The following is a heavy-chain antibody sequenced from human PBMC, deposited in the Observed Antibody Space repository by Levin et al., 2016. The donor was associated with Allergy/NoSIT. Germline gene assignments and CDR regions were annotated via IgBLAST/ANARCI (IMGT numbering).Heavy chain of an antibody. V-gene: IGHV3-11*01. D-gene: IGHD4-23*01. J-gene: IGHJ6*02. Sequence: GGSLRLSCAASGFTFSDYYMSWIRQAPGKGLEWVSYISSSGSTIYYADSVKGRFTISRDNAKNSLYLQMNSLRAEDTAVYYCAAFPEVTPLVRYYGMDVWGQGTTVTVSS. CDR2: ISSSGSTI. CDR3: AAFPEVTPLVRYYGMDV. CDR1: GFTFSDYY.